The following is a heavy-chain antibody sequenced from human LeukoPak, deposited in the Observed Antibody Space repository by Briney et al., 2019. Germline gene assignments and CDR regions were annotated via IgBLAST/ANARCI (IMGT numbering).Heavy chain of an antibody. CDR3: ARRRIVGSIDDAFDI. CDR1: GFTFSSTS. J-gene: IGHJ3*02. Sequence: GGSLRLSCAASGFTFSSTSMSWVRQAPGKGLEWVAVTVGGGDGTYYADSVKGRFTISRDNSNNTLYLQMNSLRADDTAIYYCARRRIVGSIDDAFDIWGQGTMVTLSS. D-gene: IGHD1-26*01. V-gene: IGHV3-23*01. CDR2: TVGGGDGT.